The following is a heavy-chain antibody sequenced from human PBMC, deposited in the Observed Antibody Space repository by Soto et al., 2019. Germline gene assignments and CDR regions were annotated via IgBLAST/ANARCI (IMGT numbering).Heavy chain of an antibody. V-gene: IGHV3-53*01. D-gene: IGHD6-19*01. Sequence: EVQLVESGGGLIQPGGSLRLSCAASGFTVSTKYMSWVRQGPGKGLEWVSIIYTGTTTYYADSVKGRFTISRDNSKNTLSLQMNNLRAEDTAVYYCARVGAVAAVDFWGQGTLVAVSS. J-gene: IGHJ4*02. CDR2: IYTGTTT. CDR3: ARVGAVAAVDF. CDR1: GFTVSTKY.